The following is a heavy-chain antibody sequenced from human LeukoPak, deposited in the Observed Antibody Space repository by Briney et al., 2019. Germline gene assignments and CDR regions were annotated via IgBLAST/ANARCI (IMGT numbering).Heavy chain of an antibody. CDR1: GGIFNSYV. D-gene: IGHD3-16*01. CDR2: IIPIFGTA. J-gene: IGHJ4*02. V-gene: IGHV1-69*13. CDR3: ARGGEVYSPVDVYFDY. Sequence: ASVKVSCKASGGIFNSYVISWVRQAPGQGVEWMGGIIPIFGTANYAQKFQGRVTITADESTSTAYMELSSLRSEDTAVYYCARGGEVYSPVDVYFDYWGQGTLVTVSS.